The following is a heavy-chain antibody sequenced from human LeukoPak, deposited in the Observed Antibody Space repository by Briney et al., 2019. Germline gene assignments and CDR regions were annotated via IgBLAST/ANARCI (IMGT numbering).Heavy chain of an antibody. J-gene: IGHJ4*02. CDR3: ARRNIAAAALDY. CDR1: GFTVSSNY. CDR2: ISGSGGSA. D-gene: IGHD6-13*01. Sequence: GGSLRLSCAASGFTVSSNYMSWVRQPPGKGLEWVSAISGSGGSAYYADSVKGRFTISRDNSKNTLYLQMNSLRAEDTAVYYCARRNIAAAALDYWGQGTLVTVSS. V-gene: IGHV3-23*01.